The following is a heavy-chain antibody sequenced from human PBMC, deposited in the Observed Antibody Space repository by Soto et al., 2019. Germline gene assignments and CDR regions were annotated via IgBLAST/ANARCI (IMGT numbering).Heavy chain of an antibody. CDR2: IHGTRSSI. CDR3: ARDAPNADYDY. J-gene: IGHJ4*02. V-gene: IGHV3-48*02. CDR1: GVTFSSHA. Sequence: EVQLVESGGGLVQPGGSLKLSCAVSGVTFSSHAMNWVRQAPGKGLEWVAYIHGTRSSIYYADSVNGRFTISRDNAKNSLYQQMDSLKDEDTALYYCARDAPNADYDYWGQGTLVTVSS. D-gene: IGHD3-16*01.